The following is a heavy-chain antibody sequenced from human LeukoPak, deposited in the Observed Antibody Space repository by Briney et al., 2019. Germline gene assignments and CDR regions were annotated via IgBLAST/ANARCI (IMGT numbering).Heavy chain of an antibody. V-gene: IGHV3-7*01. D-gene: IGHD1-26*01. CDR1: GFPFSSHG. CDR3: ARDKEVGATRLDY. Sequence: GGSLRLSCAASGFPFSSHGMSWVRQAPGKGLEWVANIKQDGSEKYYVDSVKGRFTISRDNAKNSLYLQMNSLRAEDTAVYYCARDKEVGATRLDYWGQGTLVTVSS. CDR2: IKQDGSEK. J-gene: IGHJ4*02.